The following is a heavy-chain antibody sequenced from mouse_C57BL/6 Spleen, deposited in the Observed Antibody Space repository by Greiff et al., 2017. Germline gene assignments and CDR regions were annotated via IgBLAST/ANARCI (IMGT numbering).Heavy chain of an antibody. D-gene: IGHD1-1*01. V-gene: IGHV1-62-2*01. CDR3: ARHEERYSSYGGFYAMDY. J-gene: IGHJ4*01. CDR1: GYTFTEYT. Sequence: QVQLQQSGAELVKPGASVKLSCKASGYTFTEYTIHWVKQRSGQGLEWIGWFYPGSGSIKYNEKFKDKATLTADKSSSTVYMELSRLTSEDSAVYVCARHEERYSSYGGFYAMDYWGQGTSVTVSS. CDR2: FYPGSGSI.